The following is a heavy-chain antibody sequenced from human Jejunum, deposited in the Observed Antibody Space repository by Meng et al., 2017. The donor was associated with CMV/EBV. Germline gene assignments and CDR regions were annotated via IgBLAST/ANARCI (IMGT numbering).Heavy chain of an antibody. V-gene: IGHV3-15*01. CDR2: IKAKSDGGTT. J-gene: IGHJ4*02. CDR3: TTGRAH. CDR1: GFSFPDAW. Sequence: EVELVGSGGGLVKPGGSLRLSCAASGFSFPDAWMSWVRQAPGKGLEWVGRIKAKSDGGTTEYPAPVKGRFTISRDDSKNTLFLQMNSLKTEDTAVYYCTTGRAHWGQGTLVTVPS.